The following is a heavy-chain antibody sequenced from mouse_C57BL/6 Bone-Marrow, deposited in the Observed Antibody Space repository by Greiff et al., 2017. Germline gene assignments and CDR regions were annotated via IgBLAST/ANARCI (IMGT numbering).Heavy chain of an antibody. J-gene: IGHJ1*03. V-gene: IGHV1-82*01. CDR1: GYAFSSSW. CDR2: IYPGDGDT. Sequence: VHLVESGPELVKPGASVKISCKASGYAFSSSWMNWVKQRPGKGLEWIGRIYPGDGDTNYNGKFKGKATLTADKSSSTAYMQLSSLTSEYSAVYFCARVITTVVATYWYFDVWGTGTTVTVSS. CDR3: ARVITTVVATYWYFDV. D-gene: IGHD1-1*01.